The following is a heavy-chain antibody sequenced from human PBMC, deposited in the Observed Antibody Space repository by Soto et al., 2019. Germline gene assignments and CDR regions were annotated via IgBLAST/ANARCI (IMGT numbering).Heavy chain of an antibody. CDR2: ISAYNGNT. D-gene: IGHD2-15*01. CDR3: GRDTRRCSGGSCYSRWFDP. J-gene: IGHJ5*02. Sequence: ASVKVSCKASGYTFTSYGISWVRQAPGQGLEWMGWISAYNGNTNYAQKLQGRVTMTTDTSTSTAYMELRSLRSDDTAVYYCGRDTRRCSGGSCYSRWFDPWGQGTLVTVSS. CDR1: GYTFTSYG. V-gene: IGHV1-18*01.